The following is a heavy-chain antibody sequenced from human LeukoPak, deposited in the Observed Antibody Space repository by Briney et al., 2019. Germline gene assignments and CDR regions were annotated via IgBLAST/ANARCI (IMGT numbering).Heavy chain of an antibody. V-gene: IGHV1-2*02. CDR3: ATNSLGYCSGGSCYDY. Sequence: ASVKVSCKASGYTFTGYYMHWVRQAHGQGLEWMGWINPNSGGTNYAQKFQGRVTMTRDTSISTAYMELSRLRSDDTAVYYCATNSLGYCSGGSCYDYWGQGTLVTVSS. CDR1: GYTFTGYY. CDR2: INPNSGGT. J-gene: IGHJ4*02. D-gene: IGHD2-15*01.